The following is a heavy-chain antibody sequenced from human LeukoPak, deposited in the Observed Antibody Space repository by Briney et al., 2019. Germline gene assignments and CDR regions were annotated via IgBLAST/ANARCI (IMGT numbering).Heavy chain of an antibody. CDR1: GFTFSNYD. D-gene: IGHD2-2*01. CDR3: AKDLVMDCSSTSCPFDY. V-gene: IGHV3-23*01. CDR2: ISDSGGST. Sequence: GGSLRLSCAASGFTFSNYDMSWVRQAPGKGLEWVSSISDSGGSTYYADSVKGRFTISRDNSKNTLYLQMNSLRAEDTAVYYCAKDLVMDCSSTSCPFDYWGQGTLVTVSS. J-gene: IGHJ4*02.